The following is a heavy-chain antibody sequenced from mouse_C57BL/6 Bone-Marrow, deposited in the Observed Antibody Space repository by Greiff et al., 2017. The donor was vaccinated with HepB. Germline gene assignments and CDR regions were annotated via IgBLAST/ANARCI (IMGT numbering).Heavy chain of an antibody. CDR3: VRHIGTVPFAY. Sequence: EVQLVESGGGLVQPKGSLKLSCAASGFSFNTYAMNWVRQAPGKGLEWVARIRSKSNNYATYYADSVKDRFTISRDDSESMLYLQMNNLKTEDTAMYYCVRHIGTVPFAYWGQGTLVTVSA. CDR2: IRSKSNNYAT. CDR1: GFSFNTYA. J-gene: IGHJ3*01. D-gene: IGHD2-14*01. V-gene: IGHV10-1*01.